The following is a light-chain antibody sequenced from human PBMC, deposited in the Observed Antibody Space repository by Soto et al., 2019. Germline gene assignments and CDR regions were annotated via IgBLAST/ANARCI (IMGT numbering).Light chain of an antibody. V-gene: IGKV3-15*01. CDR3: QQYHIWLT. Sequence: EIVMTQSPASLSLSPGERATLSCRASQSVRSNLAWYQLKFGQPPRLLIYGASTRATGIPARFSGSGSGTDFTLTVSSLQSEDFAVYYCQQYHIWLTFGGGTKVEIK. CDR1: QSVRSN. J-gene: IGKJ4*01. CDR2: GAS.